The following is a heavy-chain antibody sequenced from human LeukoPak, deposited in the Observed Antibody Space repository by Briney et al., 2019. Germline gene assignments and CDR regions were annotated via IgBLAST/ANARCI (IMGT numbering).Heavy chain of an antibody. J-gene: IGHJ5*01. CDR1: GFTISTYW. CDR3: ASAVDYYGSGSGNWFDS. V-gene: IGHV3-21*01. D-gene: IGHD3-10*01. CDR2: ISTSSNYI. Sequence: GGSLRLSCAASGFTISTYWMSWVRQAPGKGLEWVSSISTSSNYIYYADSVKGRFTISRDNAKNSLYLQMNSLRAEDTAVYCCASAVDYYGSGSGNWFDSWGQGTLVTVSS.